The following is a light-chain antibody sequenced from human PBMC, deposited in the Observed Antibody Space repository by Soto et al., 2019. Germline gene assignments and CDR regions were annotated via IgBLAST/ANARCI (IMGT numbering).Light chain of an antibody. J-gene: IGKJ5*01. CDR2: DAP. CDR3: QQYQTYST. V-gene: IGKV1-5*01. Sequence: DIQMTQSPATLSASFGDRVTITCRASQSIRTLLAWYQQKPGKAPKVLIYDAPSLGSGVPSRLSGSGSGTEFTLTISSLHPDDFATYFCQQYQTYSTFGQGTRLEIK. CDR1: QSIRTL.